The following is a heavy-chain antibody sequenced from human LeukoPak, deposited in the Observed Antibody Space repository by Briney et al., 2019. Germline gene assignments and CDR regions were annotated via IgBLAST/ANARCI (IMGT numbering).Heavy chain of an antibody. J-gene: IGHJ4*02. CDR2: IKSKTDGGTT. V-gene: IGHV3-15*01. CDR3: ANHRLRYFDWLFPEDY. CDR1: GFTFSNAW. D-gene: IGHD3-9*01. Sequence: GGSLRLSCAASGFTFSNAWMSWVRQAPGKGLEWVGRIKSKTDGGTTDYAAPVKGRFTISRDDSKNTLYLQMNSLKTEDTAVYYCANHRLRYFDWLFPEDYWGQGTLVTVSS.